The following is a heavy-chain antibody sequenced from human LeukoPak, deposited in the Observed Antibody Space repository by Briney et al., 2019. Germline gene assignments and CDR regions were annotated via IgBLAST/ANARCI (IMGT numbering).Heavy chain of an antibody. CDR3: ATSNTYFDC. D-gene: IGHD2-21*01. Sequence: PGGSLRLSCAASGFTFSNYAMNWVRQAPGKGLEWVSVISGAADNTYYADSVKGRFTMSRDNSKNTVHLQMNSLRVEDTATYYCATSNTYFDCWGQGTLVTVSS. CDR2: ISGAADNT. J-gene: IGHJ4*02. V-gene: IGHV3-23*01. CDR1: GFTFSNYA.